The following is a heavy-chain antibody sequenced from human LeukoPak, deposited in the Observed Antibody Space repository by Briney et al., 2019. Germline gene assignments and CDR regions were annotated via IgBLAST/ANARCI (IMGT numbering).Heavy chain of an antibody. D-gene: IGHD3-22*01. CDR1: GFTFSSYA. J-gene: IGHJ4*02. V-gene: IGHV3-30*04. Sequence: GRSLRLSCAASGFTFSSYAMHWVRQAPGKGLEWVAVISYDGSNKYYADSVKGRFTISRDSSKNTLYLQMNSLRAEDTAVYYCARNKHDSSGKIFDSWGQGTLVTVSS. CDR2: ISYDGSNK. CDR3: ARNKHDSSGKIFDS.